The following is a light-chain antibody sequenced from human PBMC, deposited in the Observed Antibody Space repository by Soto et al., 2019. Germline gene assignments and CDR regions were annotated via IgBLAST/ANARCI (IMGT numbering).Light chain of an antibody. J-gene: IGLJ2*01. V-gene: IGLV7-43*01. Sequence: QTVVTQEPSLTVSPGGTVTLTCASSNGAVTSGYYPNWFQQKPGQAPRALIYSTSNKYSWTPARFSGSLLGGKAALTLSGVQPEDEAEYYCLLYYGGQLGVFGGGTKLTVL. CDR1: NGAVTSGYY. CDR3: LLYYGGQLGV. CDR2: STS.